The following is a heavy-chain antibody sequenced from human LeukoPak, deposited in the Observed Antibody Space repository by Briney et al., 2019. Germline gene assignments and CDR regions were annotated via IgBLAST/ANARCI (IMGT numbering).Heavy chain of an antibody. V-gene: IGHV3-30*02. CDR3: AKEVVPAAMDQYYFDY. CDR2: IRYDGSNK. CDR1: GFTFSSYR. J-gene: IGHJ4*02. D-gene: IGHD2-2*01. Sequence: GGSLRLSCAASGFTFSSYRMHWVRQAPGKGLEWVAFIRYDGSNKYYADSVKGRFTISRDNSKNTLYLQMNSLRAEDTAVYYCAKEVVPAAMDQYYFDYWGQGTLVTVSS.